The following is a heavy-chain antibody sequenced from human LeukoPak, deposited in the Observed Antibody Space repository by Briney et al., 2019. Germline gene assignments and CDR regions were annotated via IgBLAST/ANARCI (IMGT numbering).Heavy chain of an antibody. D-gene: IGHD6-13*01. CDR2: IYYSGST. CDR3: AREAAAAPADI. J-gene: IGHJ3*02. V-gene: IGHV4-59*01. CDR1: GGSISSYY. Sequence: SETLSLTCTVSGGSISSYYWSWIRQPPGKGLEWIGYIYYSGSTNYNPSPKSRVTISVDTSKNQFSLKLSSVTAADTAVYYCAREAAAAPADIWGQGTMVTVSS.